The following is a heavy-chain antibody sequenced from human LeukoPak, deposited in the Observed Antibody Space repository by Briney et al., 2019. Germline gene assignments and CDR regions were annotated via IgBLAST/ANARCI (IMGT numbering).Heavy chain of an antibody. CDR2: INHSGST. D-gene: IGHD2-2*01. CDR1: GGSFSGYY. CDR3: ARHRLGYCSSTSCRHFDY. J-gene: IGHJ4*02. V-gene: IGHV4-34*01. Sequence: SETLSLTCAVYGGSFSGYYWSWIRQPPGKGLEWIGEINHSGSTNYNPSLKSRVTISVDTSKNQFSLKLSSVTAADTAVYYCARHRLGYCSSTSCRHFDYWGQGTLVTVSS.